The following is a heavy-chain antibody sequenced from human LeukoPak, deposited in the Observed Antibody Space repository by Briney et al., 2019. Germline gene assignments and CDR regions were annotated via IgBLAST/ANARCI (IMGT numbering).Heavy chain of an antibody. CDR3: ARGLMGGNRYFDY. CDR1: GGSISSGGYY. D-gene: IGHD4-23*01. CDR2: IYHSESP. J-gene: IGHJ4*02. V-gene: IGHV4-30-2*01. Sequence: SQTLSLTCTVSGGSISSGGYYWSWIRQPPGKGLEWIGYIYHSESPYYNPSLKSRVTISVDRSKNQFSLKLSSVTAADTAVYYCARGLMGGNRYFDYWGQGTLVTVSS.